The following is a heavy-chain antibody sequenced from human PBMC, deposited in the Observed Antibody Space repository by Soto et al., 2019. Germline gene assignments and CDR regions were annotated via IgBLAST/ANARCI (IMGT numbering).Heavy chain of an antibody. Sequence: SETLSLTCTVSGASISYGGFSWSWIRQSPGKGLEWIGYISHLENTYLHPSFKSRLTMSIDRTRNQFSLKLSSVTAADMAVYYCARGGGYDSFDYWGQGVLVTVS. CDR1: GASISYGGFS. D-gene: IGHD5-12*01. J-gene: IGHJ4*02. CDR3: ARGGGYDSFDY. CDR2: ISHLENT. V-gene: IGHV4-30-2*06.